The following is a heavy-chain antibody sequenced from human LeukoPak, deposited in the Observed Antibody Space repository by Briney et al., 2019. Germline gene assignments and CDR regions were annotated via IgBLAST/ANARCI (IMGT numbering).Heavy chain of an antibody. CDR1: GFTFSDHL. CDR3: ARHLNYYLDY. D-gene: IGHD3-10*01. CDR2: ISSDGSIT. V-gene: IGHV3-74*01. J-gene: IGHJ4*02. Sequence: GGSLRLSCAASGFTFSDHLMDWVRQAPGKGLVWVSRISSDGSITGYADSVKGRFTISRDNAKNTLYLQMNSLRAEDTAVYYCARHLNYYLDYWGQGTLVTVSS.